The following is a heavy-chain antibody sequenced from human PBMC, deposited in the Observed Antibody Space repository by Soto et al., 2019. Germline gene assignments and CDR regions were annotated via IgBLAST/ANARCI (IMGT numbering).Heavy chain of an antibody. Sequence: EVQLVESGGGFVQPGGSLRLSCATSGFTFSSYWMHWVRQAPGKGLVWVSRINSDGSSVTYADSVKGRFTISRDNAKNTLYLEMNSLRVEDTAVYYCARRGSSGWISSFDPWGQGTLVTVSS. CDR3: ARRGSSGWISSFDP. J-gene: IGHJ5*02. CDR2: INSDGSSV. CDR1: GFTFSSYW. V-gene: IGHV3-74*03. D-gene: IGHD3-22*01.